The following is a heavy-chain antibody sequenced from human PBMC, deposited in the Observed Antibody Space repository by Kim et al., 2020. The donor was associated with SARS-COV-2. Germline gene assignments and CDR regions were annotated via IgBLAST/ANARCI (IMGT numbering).Heavy chain of an antibody. D-gene: IGHD6-19*01. Sequence: SETLSLTCAVYGGSFSGYYWSWIRQPPGKGLEWIGEINHSGSTNYNPSLKSRVTISVDTSKNQFSLKLSSVTAADTAVYYCARTIAVAGKEDAFDIWGQG. J-gene: IGHJ3*02. CDR3: ARTIAVAGKEDAFDI. V-gene: IGHV4-34*01. CDR1: GGSFSGYY. CDR2: INHSGST.